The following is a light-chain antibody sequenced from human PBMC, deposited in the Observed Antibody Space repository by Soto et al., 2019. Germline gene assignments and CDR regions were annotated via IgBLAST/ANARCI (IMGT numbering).Light chain of an antibody. CDR3: QQYGSSPWT. V-gene: IGKV3-20*01. J-gene: IGKJ1*01. CDR1: QTVSNSY. Sequence: ETVLTQSPGSLSLSLGDRATLSCRASQTVSNSYLAWYQQKPGPAPRLLIYGTSSRATGIPDRFSGSGSGTDFTLTINRLEPEDFVIYYCQQYGSSPWTFGQGTKVDIK. CDR2: GTS.